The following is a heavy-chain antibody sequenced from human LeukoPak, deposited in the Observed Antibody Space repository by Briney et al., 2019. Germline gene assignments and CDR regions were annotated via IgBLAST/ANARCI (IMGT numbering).Heavy chain of an antibody. J-gene: IGHJ4*02. Sequence: GRSLRLSCAASGFTFSSYGMHWVRQAPGKGLEWVAVISYDGSNKYYADSVKGRFTISRDNSKNTLYLQMTSLRAEDTAVYYCAKASLCSGGSCYIDYWGQGTLVTVSS. CDR1: GFTFSSYG. CDR3: AKASLCSGGSCYIDY. V-gene: IGHV3-30*18. D-gene: IGHD2-15*01. CDR2: ISYDGSNK.